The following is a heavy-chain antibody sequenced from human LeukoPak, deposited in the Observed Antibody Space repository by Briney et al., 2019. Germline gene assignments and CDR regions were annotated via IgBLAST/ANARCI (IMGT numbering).Heavy chain of an antibody. CDR2: ISGSGGST. V-gene: IGHV3-23*01. Sequence: GGSLRLSCAASGFTFSSYAMSWVRQAPGKGLEWVSAISGSGGSTYYADSVKGRFTISRDNSKNTLYLQMNSLRAEDTAVYYCAKAPQGNQLLYPYYSDYWGQGTLVTVSS. J-gene: IGHJ4*02. CDR3: AKAPQGNQLLYPYYSDY. CDR1: GFTFSSYA. D-gene: IGHD2-2*02.